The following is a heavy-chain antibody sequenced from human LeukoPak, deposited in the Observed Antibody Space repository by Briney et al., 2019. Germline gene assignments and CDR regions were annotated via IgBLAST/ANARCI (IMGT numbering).Heavy chain of an antibody. CDR3: ARVGKSVLMVYAINFDY. CDR1: GYTLTELS. D-gene: IGHD2-8*01. V-gene: IGHV1-2*06. J-gene: IGHJ4*02. Sequence: GASVKVSCKVSGYTLTELSMHWVRQAPGQGLEWMGRINPNSGGTNYAQKFQGRVTMTRDTSISTAYMELSRLRSDDTAVYYCARVGKSVLMVYAINFDYWGQGTLVTVSS. CDR2: INPNSGGT.